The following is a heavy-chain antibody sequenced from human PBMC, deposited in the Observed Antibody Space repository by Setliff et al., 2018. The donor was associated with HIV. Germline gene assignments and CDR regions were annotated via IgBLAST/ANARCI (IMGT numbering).Heavy chain of an antibody. Sequence: SETLSLTCTVSGTSINSHYWSWIRQTPGKGLQWIGLIYYTGIPTYNPSLEGRITMSVDRSNNHFSLRLTSVTAADTAVYYCARHKTLRFLNLLTSGWFDPWGQGALVTVSS. J-gene: IGHJ5*02. CDR1: GTSINSHY. D-gene: IGHD3-3*01. CDR2: IYYTGIP. V-gene: IGHV4-59*08. CDR3: ARHKTLRFLNLLTSGWFDP.